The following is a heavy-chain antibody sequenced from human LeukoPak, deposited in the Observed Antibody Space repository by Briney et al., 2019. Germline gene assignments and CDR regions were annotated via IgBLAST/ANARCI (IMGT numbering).Heavy chain of an antibody. CDR1: GYTFTSYG. J-gene: IGHJ5*02. CDR3: ARVSALGYYYDSSGYYRGGNWFDP. V-gene: IGHV1-18*01. CDR2: ISAYNGNT. D-gene: IGHD3-22*01. Sequence: EASVKVSCKASGYTFTSYGISWVRQAPGQGLEWMGWISAYNGNTNYAQKLQGRVTMTTDTSTSTAYMELRSLRSDDTAVYYCARVSALGYYYDSSGYYRGGNWFDPWGQGTLVTVSS.